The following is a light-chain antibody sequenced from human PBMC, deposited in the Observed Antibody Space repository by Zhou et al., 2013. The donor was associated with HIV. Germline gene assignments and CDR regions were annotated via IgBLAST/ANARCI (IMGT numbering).Light chain of an antibody. J-gene: IGKJ1*01. Sequence: EVVMTQSPRTLSVSPGERVTLSCRASQNVFSNLAWYQQKPGQPPRLLIYGASNRAPGIPDRFRGSGSGTDFTLTISRLEPEDFAVYYCYQYALFPRTFGQGTKVEIK. CDR3: YQYALFPRT. CDR2: GAS. CDR1: QNVFSN. V-gene: IGKV3-20*01.